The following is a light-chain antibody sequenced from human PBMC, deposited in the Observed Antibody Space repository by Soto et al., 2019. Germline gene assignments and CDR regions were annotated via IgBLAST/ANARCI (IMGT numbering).Light chain of an antibody. CDR3: ETWDSNTLV. CDR2: LESSGTY. Sequence: QSVLTQSSSASASLGSSVKVTCTLSSGRSTYTIAWHQQQPGKAPRYLMKLESSGTYNKGSGVPDRFSGSSSGADRYLTISNLQFEDEADYYCETWDSNTLVFGGGTELTVL. CDR1: SGRSTYT. J-gene: IGLJ2*01. V-gene: IGLV4-60*02.